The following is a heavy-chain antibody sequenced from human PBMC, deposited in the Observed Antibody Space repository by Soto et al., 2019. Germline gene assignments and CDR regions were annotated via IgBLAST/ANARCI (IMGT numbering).Heavy chain of an antibody. CDR1: GGSISSYY. CDR3: ARLNDYELRAYGLDV. D-gene: IGHD4-17*01. CDR2: SYYSGST. V-gene: IGHV4-59*01. Sequence: QVQLQESGPRLVKPSETLSLTCTVSGGSISSYYWNWIRQPPGKGLEWIGYSYYSGSTNDNPPLMSRVTISIDTSRNQFSLKLSSVTAADTAVYYCARLNDYELRAYGLDVWGQGTTVTVSS. J-gene: IGHJ6*02.